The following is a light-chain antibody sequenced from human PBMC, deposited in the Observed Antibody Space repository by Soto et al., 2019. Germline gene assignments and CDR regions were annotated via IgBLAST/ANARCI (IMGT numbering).Light chain of an antibody. Sequence: QSVLTQPASVSGSPGQSITISCTGTSSDVGGYNYVSWYQQHPGKAPKLMIYEVSNRPSGVSNRFSGSKSGNTASLTISGLQAEDEADYYCSSYTSSSRWVVGGGTKLTVL. CDR1: SSDVGGYNY. J-gene: IGLJ3*02. CDR2: EVS. V-gene: IGLV2-14*01. CDR3: SSYTSSSRWV.